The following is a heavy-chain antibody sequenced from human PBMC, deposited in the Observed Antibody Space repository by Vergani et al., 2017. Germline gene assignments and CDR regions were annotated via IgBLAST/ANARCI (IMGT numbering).Heavy chain of an antibody. J-gene: IGHJ2*01. CDR2: ISSSSSTI. Sequence: EVQLVESGGGLVQPGGSLRFSCAASGFTFSSYSMNWVRQAPGKGLEWVSYISSSSSTIYYADSVKGRFTISRDNAKNSLYLQMNSLRAEDTAVYYCARDATLWFGEFPNPEYWYFDLWGRGTLVTVSS. CDR3: ARDATLWFGEFPNPEYWYFDL. CDR1: GFTFSSYS. V-gene: IGHV3-48*01. D-gene: IGHD3-10*01.